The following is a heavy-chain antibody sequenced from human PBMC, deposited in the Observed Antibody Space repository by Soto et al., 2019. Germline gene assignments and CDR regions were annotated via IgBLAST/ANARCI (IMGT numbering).Heavy chain of an antibody. Sequence: QVQLQESGPGLVKPSETLSLTCTVSGGSISSYYWSWIRQPPGKGLEWIGYIYYSGSTNYNPSRRSRVTFSVDTSKNQFSLKLSSVAAADTAVYYCARRFGDAFDFWGQGTMVTVSS. CDR3: ARRFGDAFDF. CDR1: GGSISSYY. D-gene: IGHD3-10*01. J-gene: IGHJ3*01. CDR2: IYYSGST. V-gene: IGHV4-59*08.